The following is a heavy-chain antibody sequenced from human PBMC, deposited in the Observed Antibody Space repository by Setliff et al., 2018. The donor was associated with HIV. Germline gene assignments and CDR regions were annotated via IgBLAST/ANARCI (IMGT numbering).Heavy chain of an antibody. J-gene: IGHJ4*02. CDR1: GFTFDSHG. V-gene: IGHV3-48*03. CDR3: ARVRNPTVHTMYFDS. Sequence: LSCAGSGFTFDSHGMIWVRQAPGRGLEWLSYINPAGITMYYADSVRGRFTISRDNAQSSLYLQINSLRAEDTAFYYCARVRNPTVHTMYFDSWGQGTLVTVSS. D-gene: IGHD4-4*01. CDR2: INPAGITM.